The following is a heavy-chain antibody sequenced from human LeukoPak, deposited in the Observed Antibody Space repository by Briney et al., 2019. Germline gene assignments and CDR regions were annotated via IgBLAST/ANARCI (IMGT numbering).Heavy chain of an antibody. CDR1: GFTFSDHY. J-gene: IGHJ5*02. V-gene: IGHV3-11*01. CDR2: ITSSSTTT. Sequence: AGGSLRLSCAASGFTFSDHYMSWIRQAPGKGLEWLSYITSSSTTTSYADSVKGRFTVSRDNAKNSLYLQMNGLRADDTAVYYCVRGAGPLFDPWGQGTLVTVSS. CDR3: VRGAGPLFDP.